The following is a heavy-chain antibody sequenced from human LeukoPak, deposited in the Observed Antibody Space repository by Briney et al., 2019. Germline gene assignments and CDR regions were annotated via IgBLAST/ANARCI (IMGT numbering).Heavy chain of an antibody. J-gene: IGHJ4*02. CDR2: ISSSSGYI. V-gene: IGHV3-21*01. D-gene: IGHD6-6*01. Sequence: GGSLRLSCAASGFTFSSYSMNWVRQAPGKGLEWVSSISSSSGYIYYADSVKGRFTISRDNAKNSLYLQMNSLRAEDTAVYYCARDGGIAARLYYFDYWGQGTLDTVSS. CDR3: ARDGGIAARLYYFDY. CDR1: GFTFSSYS.